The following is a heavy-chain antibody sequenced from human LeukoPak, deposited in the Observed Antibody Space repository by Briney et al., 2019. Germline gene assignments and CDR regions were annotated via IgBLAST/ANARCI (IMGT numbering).Heavy chain of an antibody. D-gene: IGHD3-10*01. CDR2: IWYDGSNE. Sequence: PGGSLRLSCAASGFTFSNYGMHWVRQAPGKGLEWVAVIWYDGSNEYYADSVKGRFTISRDNSKNTLYLQMNSLRVEDTAVYYCARDFHGSGSSIDYWGRGTLVTVSS. J-gene: IGHJ4*02. CDR3: ARDFHGSGSSIDY. CDR1: GFTFSNYG. V-gene: IGHV3-33*01.